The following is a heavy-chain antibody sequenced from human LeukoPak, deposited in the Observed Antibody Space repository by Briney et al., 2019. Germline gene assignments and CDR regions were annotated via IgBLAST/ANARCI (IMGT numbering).Heavy chain of an antibody. CDR2: IYYTGNT. D-gene: IGHD1-26*01. J-gene: IGHJ4*02. CDR1: GNSFGDYY. Sequence: SETLSLTCTVSGNSFGDYYWSWIRQPPGKGLEWVAYIYYTGNTNYNPSLKSRVAISVDTSKNQFSLKLSSVAAADTAVYYCARGRIVGPTTVFDYWGQGTLVTVSS. V-gene: IGHV4-59*01. CDR3: ARGRIVGPTTVFDY.